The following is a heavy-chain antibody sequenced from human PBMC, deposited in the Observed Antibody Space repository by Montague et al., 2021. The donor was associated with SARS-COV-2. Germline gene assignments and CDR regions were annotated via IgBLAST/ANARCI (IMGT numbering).Heavy chain of an antibody. J-gene: IGHJ4*02. V-gene: IGHV4-4*02. CDR3: ARKGSGRSDLAY. D-gene: IGHD1-26*01. CDR1: GDSIGPING. CDR2: ISHTGTT. Sequence: SETLSLTCVVSGDSIGPINGCTWVRLPPGKDRGWVGEISHTGTTKSNPSLKSRASISVDKSWNQFSLGMISVPPADTAIYYCARKGSGRSDLAYWGQGTLVTVSS.